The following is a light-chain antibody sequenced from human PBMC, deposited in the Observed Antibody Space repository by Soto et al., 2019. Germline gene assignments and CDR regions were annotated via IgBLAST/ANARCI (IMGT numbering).Light chain of an antibody. J-gene: IGKJ1*01. CDR2: GAS. Sequence: ALQITQFSSPVSASVGDRSHLSCPASQGIGNALGWYQQKPGKPPKVLIYGASNLQSGFPPRFSGSGSGTDFTLAISSLQPEDSATYYCLQDINYSWTFGQGTKVEIK. CDR3: LQDINYSWT. V-gene: IGKV1-6*01. CDR1: QGIGNA.